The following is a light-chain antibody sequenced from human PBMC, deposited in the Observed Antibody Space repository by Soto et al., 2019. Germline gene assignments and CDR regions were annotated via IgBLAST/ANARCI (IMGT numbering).Light chain of an antibody. V-gene: IGKV3-20*01. Sequence: EIVLTQSPGTLSLSPGERATLSCRASQSVSSSSLAWYQQKPGQAPRLLIYGASNRAAGIPDRFSGSGSGTDFTLTISRLEPEDFAVFYCQQYGTSLITFGTGTRLEIK. J-gene: IGKJ5*01. CDR2: GAS. CDR1: QSVSSSS. CDR3: QQYGTSLIT.